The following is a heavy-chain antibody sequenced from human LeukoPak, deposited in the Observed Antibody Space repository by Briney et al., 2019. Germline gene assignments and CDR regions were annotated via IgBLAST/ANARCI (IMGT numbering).Heavy chain of an antibody. Sequence: PGGSLRLSCAASGFTFSDYYMSWIRQAPGKGLEWVSYISSSGSTIYYADSVKGRFTISRDNAKNSLYLQMNSLRAEDTAVYYCARDYDFWSASGAFDIWGQGTMVTVSS. D-gene: IGHD3-3*01. V-gene: IGHV3-11*04. J-gene: IGHJ3*02. CDR3: ARDYDFWSASGAFDI. CDR2: ISSSGSTI. CDR1: GFTFSDYY.